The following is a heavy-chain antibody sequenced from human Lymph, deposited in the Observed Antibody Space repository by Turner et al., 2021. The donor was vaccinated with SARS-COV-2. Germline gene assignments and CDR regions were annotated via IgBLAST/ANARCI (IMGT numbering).Heavy chain of an antibody. CDR1: GYTLTELS. J-gene: IGHJ6*02. Sequence: QVQLVQSGAEVKKPGSSMKVSCTVSGYTLTELSMHWVRQAPGKGLERVGGFDTEDGETIYAKKFQGRVTMTEDTSTDTAYMELSSLRSEDTAVYYCATVLCSGGSCYYYGMDVWGQGTTVTVSS. D-gene: IGHD2-15*01. V-gene: IGHV1-24*01. CDR3: ATVLCSGGSCYYYGMDV. CDR2: FDTEDGET.